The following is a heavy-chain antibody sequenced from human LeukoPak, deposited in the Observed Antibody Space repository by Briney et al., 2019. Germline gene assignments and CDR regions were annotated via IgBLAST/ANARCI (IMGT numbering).Heavy chain of an antibody. CDR3: ATETNGRHYDY. CDR2: IGPTGFDR. V-gene: IGHV3-21*06. CDR1: GLTFSTSG. J-gene: IGHJ4*02. Sequence: GGSLRLSCTTSGLTFSTSGFNWVRQAPGKGLEWCASIGPTGFDRYHADSIKGRFTISRDNANNFLYLQMDSLRAEDTAVYYCATETNGRHYDYWGQGTLLTVSS. D-gene: IGHD1-14*01.